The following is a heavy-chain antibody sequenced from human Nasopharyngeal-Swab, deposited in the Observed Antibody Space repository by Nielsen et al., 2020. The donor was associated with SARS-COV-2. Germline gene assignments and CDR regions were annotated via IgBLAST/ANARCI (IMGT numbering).Heavy chain of an antibody. J-gene: IGHJ3*02. CDR2: IKSKTDGGTT. CDR3: TTVIYYYDSSGYSNDAFDI. Sequence: VCQAPGKGLVWVGRIKSKTDGGTTDYAAPVKGRFTISRDDSKNTLYLQMNSLKNEDTAVYYCTTVIYYYDSSGYSNDAFDIWGQGTMVTVSS. D-gene: IGHD3-22*01. V-gene: IGHV3-15*01.